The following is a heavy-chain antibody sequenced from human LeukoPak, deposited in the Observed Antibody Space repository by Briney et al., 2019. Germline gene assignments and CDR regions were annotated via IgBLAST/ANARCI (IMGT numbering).Heavy chain of an antibody. CDR3: ARDSARPVGATGPAFDY. V-gene: IGHV1-18*01. J-gene: IGHJ4*02. CDR1: GYTFTSYG. CDR2: ISAYNGNT. D-gene: IGHD1-26*01. Sequence: GASVKVSCKASGYTFTSYGISWVRQAPGQGLEWMGWISAYNGNTNYAQKLQGRVTMSTDTSTSTAYMELKSLSSDDTAVYYCARDSARPVGATGPAFDYWGQGTLVTVSS.